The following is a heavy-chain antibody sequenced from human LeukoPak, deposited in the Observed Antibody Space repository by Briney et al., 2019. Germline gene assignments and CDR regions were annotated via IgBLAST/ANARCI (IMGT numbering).Heavy chain of an antibody. Sequence: SETLSLTCNVSGGSISSGGSRWSWIRQHPGKGLEWIGYIYYSGSTYYNPSLESRLTMSVDTSKNQFSLHLTSVTAADTAVYYCARASERWLQLGPHWYFDLWGRGTLVTVSS. V-gene: IGHV4-31*03. CDR2: IYYSGST. J-gene: IGHJ2*01. CDR3: ARASERWLQLGPHWYFDL. D-gene: IGHD5-24*01. CDR1: GGSISSGGSR.